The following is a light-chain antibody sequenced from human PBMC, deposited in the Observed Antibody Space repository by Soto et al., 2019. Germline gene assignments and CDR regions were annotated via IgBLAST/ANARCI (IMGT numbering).Light chain of an antibody. CDR3: QQYNSYSHT. J-gene: IGKJ2*01. CDR1: QSISSW. V-gene: IGKV1-5*01. CDR2: DAS. Sequence: DIQMTQSPSTLSASVGDRVTITCRASQSISSWLAGYQQKPGKAPKLLIYDASSLDSGEPSKFSGSASGTEFTLTLSSLQPHDFATYYCQQYNSYSHTFGQGTKLEIK.